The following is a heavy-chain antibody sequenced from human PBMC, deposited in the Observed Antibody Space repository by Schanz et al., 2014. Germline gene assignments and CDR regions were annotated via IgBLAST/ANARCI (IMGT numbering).Heavy chain of an antibody. CDR1: GFTFDDFG. J-gene: IGHJ4*02. CDR2: ISWNSVSI. D-gene: IGHD4-17*01. CDR3: AKVRGDQRGAFDS. V-gene: IGHV3-9*01. Sequence: EVYLVESGGDLVQPGKSLRLSCAASGFTFDDFGMHWVRQAPGKALEWVSGISWNSVSIGYADSVKGRFTISRDNAKNSLYLQMNSLRVADTAFYFCAKVRGDQRGAFDSWGQGTLVTVSS.